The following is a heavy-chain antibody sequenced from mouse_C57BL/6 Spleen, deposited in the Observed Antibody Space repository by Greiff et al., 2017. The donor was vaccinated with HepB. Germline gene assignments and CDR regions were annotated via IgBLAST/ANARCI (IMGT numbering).Heavy chain of an antibody. V-gene: IGHV5-9*01. CDR3: ARHLGAWFAY. Sequence: EVQGVESGGGLVKPGGSLKLSCAASGFTFSSYTMSWVRQTPEKRLEWVATISGGGGNTYYPDSVKGRFTISRDNAKNTLYLQMSSLRSEDTALYYCARHLGAWFAYWGQGTLVTVSA. CDR1: GFTFSSYT. D-gene: IGHD3-3*01. J-gene: IGHJ3*01. CDR2: ISGGGGNT.